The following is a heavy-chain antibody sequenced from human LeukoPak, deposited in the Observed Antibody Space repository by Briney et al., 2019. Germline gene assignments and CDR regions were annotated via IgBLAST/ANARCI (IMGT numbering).Heavy chain of an antibody. CDR3: ARGGGLPAAIYGFDP. J-gene: IGHJ5*02. D-gene: IGHD2-2*01. V-gene: IGHV1-2*02. Sequence: ASVKVSCKASGYTFTGYYMHWVRQAPGQGLEWMGWINPNSGGTSYAQKFQGRVTMTRDTSISTAYMELSRLRSDDTAVYYCARGGGLPAAIYGFDPWGQGTLVTVSS. CDR1: GYTFTGYY. CDR2: INPNSGGT.